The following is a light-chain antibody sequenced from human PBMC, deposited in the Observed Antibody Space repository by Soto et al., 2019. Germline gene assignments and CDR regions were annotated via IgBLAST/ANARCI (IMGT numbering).Light chain of an antibody. CDR1: QGITSF. J-gene: IGKJ4*01. CDR3: QQLNSYPLT. CDR2: TAS. Sequence: DIQLTQSPSFLSASVGDRVSITCRASQGITSFLAWYQQIPGKAPKLLIYTASTLQSGVPPRFSGNGSGTEFPLTISSLQPEDFGTYYCQQLNSYPLTFGGGTRVAIK. V-gene: IGKV1-9*01.